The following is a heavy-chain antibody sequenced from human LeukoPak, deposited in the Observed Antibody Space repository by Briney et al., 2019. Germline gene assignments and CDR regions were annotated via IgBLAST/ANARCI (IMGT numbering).Heavy chain of an antibody. CDR3: ARHPIGTAMVSYFDY. CDR1: GGPISSYY. V-gene: IGHV4-59*08. CDR2: IYYSGST. J-gene: IGHJ4*02. D-gene: IGHD5-18*01. Sequence: PSETLSLTCTVSGGPISSYYWSWIRQPPGKGLEWIGYIYYSGSTNYNPSLKSRVTISVDTSKNQFSLRLSSVTAADTAVYYCARHPIGTAMVSYFDYWGQGTLVTVSS.